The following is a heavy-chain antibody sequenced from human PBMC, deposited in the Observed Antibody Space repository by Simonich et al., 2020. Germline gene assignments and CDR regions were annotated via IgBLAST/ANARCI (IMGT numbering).Heavy chain of an antibody. V-gene: IGHV4-34*01. CDR1: GGSFSGYY. CDR2: INHSGSN. Sequence: QVQLQQWGAGLLKPSGTLSLTCAVYGGSFSGYYWSWTRPPPGKGLERIGEINHSGSNTNNPSPKSRVTNSGKTSKNQFSLKRGSGTAADTAWYYCTRFGLGNYDILTGYHNWFDPWGQGTLVTVSS. D-gene: IGHD3-9*01. CDR3: TRFGLGNYDILTGYHNWFDP. J-gene: IGHJ5*02.